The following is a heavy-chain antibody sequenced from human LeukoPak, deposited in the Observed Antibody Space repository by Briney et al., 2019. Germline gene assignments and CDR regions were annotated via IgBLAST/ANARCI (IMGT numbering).Heavy chain of an antibody. D-gene: IGHD5-12*01. CDR1: GXSFTSYW. J-gene: IGHJ3*02. CDR3: ARTSGYSGYDVSGDAFDI. Sequence: GESLKISCKGSGXSFTSYWSSWVRQMPGKGLEWMGRIDPSDSYTNYSPSFQGHVTISADKTISTAYLQWSSLKASDTAMYYCARTSGYSGYDVSGDAFDIWGQGTMVTVSS. CDR2: IDPSDSYT. V-gene: IGHV5-10-1*01.